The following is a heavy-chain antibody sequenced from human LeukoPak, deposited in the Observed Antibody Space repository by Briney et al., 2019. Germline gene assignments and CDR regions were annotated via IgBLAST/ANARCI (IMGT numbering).Heavy chain of an antibody. CDR1: GFTFSSYA. J-gene: IGHJ6*02. Sequence: PGRSLRLSCAASGFTFSSYAMSWVRQAPGKGLGWVSAISGSGGSTYYADSVKGRFTISRDNSKNTLYLQMNSLRAEDTAVYYCAKDRRRITMMGYGMDVWGQGTTVTVSS. CDR2: ISGSGGST. V-gene: IGHV3-23*01. CDR3: AKDRRRITMMGYGMDV. D-gene: IGHD3-22*01.